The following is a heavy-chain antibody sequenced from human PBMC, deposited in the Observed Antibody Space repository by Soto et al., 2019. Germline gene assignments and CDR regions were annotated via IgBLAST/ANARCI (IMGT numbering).Heavy chain of an antibody. V-gene: IGHV3-74*01. Sequence: EVQLVESGGGLVQPGGSLRLSCEVSGFTFSNYWMHWVRQAPGKGLVWVSRINSDGSDTDYADSVKGRFTISRDNARNTLFLQMNSLRGDDTAFYYCARDKSGPADYWGQGTLVTVSS. J-gene: IGHJ4*02. CDR3: ARDKSGPADY. D-gene: IGHD5-12*01. CDR1: GFTFSNYW. CDR2: INSDGSDT.